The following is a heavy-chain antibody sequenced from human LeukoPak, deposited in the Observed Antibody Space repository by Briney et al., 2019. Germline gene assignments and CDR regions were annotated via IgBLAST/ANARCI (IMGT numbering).Heavy chain of an antibody. D-gene: IGHD3-22*01. J-gene: IGHJ5*01. CDR2: IFYSGNT. CDR3: ARHKGPHIARIVLRNNWFDS. CDR1: GGSINSSSYY. V-gene: IGHV4-39*01. Sequence: PSETLSLTCTVSGGSINSSSYYWGWIRQPPGKGLEWIGSIFYSGNTYDNPSLKSRVTISVDTSKNRFSLRLNSLIATDTALYYCARHKGPHIARIVLRNNWFDSWGQGILVIVSS.